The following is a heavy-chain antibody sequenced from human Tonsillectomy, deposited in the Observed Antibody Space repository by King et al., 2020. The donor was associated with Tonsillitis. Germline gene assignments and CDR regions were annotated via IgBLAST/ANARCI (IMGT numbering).Heavy chain of an antibody. CDR3: ARDKTYYDILTGYFQYGMDV. Sequence: VQLVQSGAEVKKPGASVKVSCKASGYTFTGYYMHWVRQAPGQGLEWMGWINPNSGGTNYAQKFQGRVTMTRDTSISTAYMELSRLRSDDTAVYYCARDKTYYDILTGYFQYGMDVWGQGTTVTVSS. V-gene: IGHV1-2*02. CDR2: INPNSGGT. CDR1: GYTFTGYY. D-gene: IGHD3-9*01. J-gene: IGHJ6*02.